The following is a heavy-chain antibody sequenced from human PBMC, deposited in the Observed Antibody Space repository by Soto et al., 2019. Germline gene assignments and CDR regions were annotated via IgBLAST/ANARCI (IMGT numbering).Heavy chain of an antibody. J-gene: IGHJ6*02. CDR1: GFTFSSYA. V-gene: IGHV3-30-3*01. CDR3: ARDCVDCSGGSCDSGTQTIQCYYNGMDV. D-gene: IGHD2-15*01. Sequence: QVQLVESGGGVVQPGRSLRLSCAASGFTFSSYAMHWVRQAPGKGLEWVAGISSDGSNKYYADSVKGRFTISRDNSKNTLYQQMNSLRAEDPAVYYCARDCVDCSGGSCDSGTQTIQCYYNGMDVWVQGTTVTVSS. CDR2: ISSDGSNK.